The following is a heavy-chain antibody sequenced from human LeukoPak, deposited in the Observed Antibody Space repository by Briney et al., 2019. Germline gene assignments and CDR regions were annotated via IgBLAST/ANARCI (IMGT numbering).Heavy chain of an antibody. J-gene: IGHJ4*02. CDR2: INHSGST. Sequence: NPSETLSLTCAVYGGSFSGYYWSWIRQPPGKGLEWIGEINHSGSTNYNPSLKSRVTISVDTSKNQFSLKLSSVTAADTAVYYCARRNSNSADDYWGQGTLVTVSS. CDR3: ARRNSNSADDY. V-gene: IGHV4-34*01. CDR1: GGSFSGYY. D-gene: IGHD4-11*01.